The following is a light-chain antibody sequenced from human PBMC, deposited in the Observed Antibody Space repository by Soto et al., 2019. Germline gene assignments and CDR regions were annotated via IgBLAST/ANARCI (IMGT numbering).Light chain of an antibody. V-gene: IGKV1-5*01. J-gene: IGKJ2*01. CDR3: QQYNSYSSYT. CDR1: QSISSW. CDR2: DAS. Sequence: DTQMTQSPSTLSASVGDRVTITFRASQSISSWLAWYQQKPGKAPKLLIYDASSLESGVPSRFSGSRSGTEFTLTISSVQPDDFATYDCQQYNSYSSYTFGQGTKLEIK.